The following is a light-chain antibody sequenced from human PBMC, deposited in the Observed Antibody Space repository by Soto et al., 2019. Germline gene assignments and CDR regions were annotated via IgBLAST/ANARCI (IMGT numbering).Light chain of an antibody. Sequence: QSALTQPASVSGSPGQSVTISCTGASSDVGAYEHVSWYQQHPGKAPKLMIYEVSKRPSGVPDRFSGSKSGNTASLTVSGLQAEDEADYYCSSYAGSNNVVFGGGTKLTVL. CDR1: SSDVGAYEH. CDR3: SSYAGSNNVV. V-gene: IGLV2-8*01. CDR2: EVS. J-gene: IGLJ2*01.